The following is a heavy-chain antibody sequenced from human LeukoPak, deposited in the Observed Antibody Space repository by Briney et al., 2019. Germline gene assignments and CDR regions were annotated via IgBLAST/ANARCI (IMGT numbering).Heavy chain of an antibody. CDR2: ISYDGSNK. J-gene: IGHJ4*02. Sequence: GGSLRVSCAASGFTFSSYAMHWVRQAPGKGMECVAVISYDGSNKYYADSVKGRFTISRDNSKNTLYLQMNSLRAEDTAVYYCAKDKELSSYVFDYWGQGTLVTVSS. V-gene: IGHV3-30-3*01. CDR1: GFTFSSYA. CDR3: AKDKELSSYVFDY. D-gene: IGHD3-16*02.